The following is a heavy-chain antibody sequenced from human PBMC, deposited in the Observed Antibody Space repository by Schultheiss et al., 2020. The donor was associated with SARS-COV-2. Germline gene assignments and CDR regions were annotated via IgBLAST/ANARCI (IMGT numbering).Heavy chain of an antibody. V-gene: IGHV4-34*09. J-gene: IGHJ4*02. D-gene: IGHD3-10*01. CDR3: ARDRDGSGVDY. CDR1: GGSFSGYY. Sequence: SETLSLTCAVYGGSFSGYYWSWIRQPPGKGLEWIGYIYYSGSTYYNPSLKSRVTISVDTSKNQFSLKLSSVTAADTAVYYCARDRDGSGVDYWGQGTLVTVSS. CDR2: IYYSGST.